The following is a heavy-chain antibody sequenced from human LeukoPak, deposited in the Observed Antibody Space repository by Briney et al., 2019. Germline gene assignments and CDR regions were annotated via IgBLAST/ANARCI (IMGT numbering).Heavy chain of an antibody. CDR2: INPNSDGT. J-gene: IGHJ5*02. Sequence: ASVKLSCKASGYTFTGYYMHWVRQAPGQGPEWMGWINPNSDGTNYAQKFQGRVTMTRDTSLSTVYMELSRLRSDDTAVYYCATQATSGWHFSWGQGTLVTVSS. D-gene: IGHD6-19*01. CDR3: ATQATSGWHFS. V-gene: IGHV1-2*02. CDR1: GYTFTGYY.